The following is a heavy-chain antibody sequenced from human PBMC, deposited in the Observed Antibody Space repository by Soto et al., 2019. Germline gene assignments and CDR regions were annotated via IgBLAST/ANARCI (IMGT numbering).Heavy chain of an antibody. Sequence: SLRLSCAASGFTFDDYTMHWVRQAPGKGLEWVSLISWDGGSTYYADSVKGRFTISRDNSKNSLYLQMNSLRTEDTALYYCAKDMAVTAYSSFDYWGQGTLVTVSS. CDR1: GFTFDDYT. V-gene: IGHV3-43*01. J-gene: IGHJ4*02. D-gene: IGHD2-21*02. CDR2: ISWDGGST. CDR3: AKDMAVTAYSSFDY.